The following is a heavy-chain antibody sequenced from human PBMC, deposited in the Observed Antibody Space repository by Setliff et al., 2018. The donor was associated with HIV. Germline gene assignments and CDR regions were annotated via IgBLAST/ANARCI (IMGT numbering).Heavy chain of an antibody. V-gene: IGHV4-34*09. CDR3: AREPATYNGYNWDYYGTDL. J-gene: IGHJ6*02. Sequence: KPSETLSLTCTVSGDYNWSWIRQPPGKGLEWIGEVSHSGGATYNPSLKSRVSISIDTSKNRFSLKLKSVTAADTAVYYCAREPATYNGYNWDYYGTDLWGQGTTVTVSS. CDR2: VSHSGGA. CDR1: GDYN. D-gene: IGHD5-12*01.